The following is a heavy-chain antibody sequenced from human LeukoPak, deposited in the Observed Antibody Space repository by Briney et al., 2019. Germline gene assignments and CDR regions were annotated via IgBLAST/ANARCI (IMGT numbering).Heavy chain of an antibody. CDR1: GFTFSGYP. J-gene: IGHJ6*02. V-gene: IGHV3-30-3*01. CDR2: ISYDGSNK. Sequence: GGSLRLSCAASGFTFSGYPIHWVRQAPGKGLEWVAVISYDGSNKYYADSVKGRFTISRDNSKNTLYLQMNSLRAEDTAVYYCARGGGLDVWGQGATVTVSS. D-gene: IGHD3-16*01. CDR3: ARGGGLDV.